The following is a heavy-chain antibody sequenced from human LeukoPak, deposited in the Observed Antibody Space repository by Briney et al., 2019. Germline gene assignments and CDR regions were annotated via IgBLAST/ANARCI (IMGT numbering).Heavy chain of an antibody. J-gene: IGHJ6*03. CDR3: ARVRRAAAGNYYYYYMDV. CDR2: IYYSGST. CDR1: GGSISSYY. Sequence: PSETLSLTCTVSGGSISSYYWSWIRQPPGKGLEWIGYIYYSGSTNYNPSLKSRVTISVDTSKNQFSLKLSSVTAADTAVYYCARVRRAAAGNYYYYYMDVWGKGTTVTVSS. D-gene: IGHD6-13*01. V-gene: IGHV4-59*01.